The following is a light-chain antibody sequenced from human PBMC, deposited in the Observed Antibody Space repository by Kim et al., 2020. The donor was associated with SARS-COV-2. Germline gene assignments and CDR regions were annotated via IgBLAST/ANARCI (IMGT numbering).Light chain of an antibody. Sequence: AAPPGRRTIPSRATRKISSSLSWYHQKPANQPPRLLLDAATSRAAGTPAWFSSSGAATVIITTISRLQADDFATYYCQHHHYPRAFGQGTRLEIK. CDR1: RKISSS. CDR3: QHHHYPRA. V-gene: IGKV3-15*01. J-gene: IGKJ5*01. CDR2: AAT.